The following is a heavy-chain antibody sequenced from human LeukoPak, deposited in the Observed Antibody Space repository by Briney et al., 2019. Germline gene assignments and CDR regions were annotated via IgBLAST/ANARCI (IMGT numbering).Heavy chain of an antibody. CDR2: IRSKAYGGTT. V-gene: IGHV3-49*04. J-gene: IGHJ4*02. CDR3: TRDGVDDYVWGSYPLDY. Sequence: GGSLRLSCTASGFTVGDYAMSWVRQAPGKGLEWVGFIRSKAYGGTTEYAASVKGRFTISRDDSKSIAYLQMNSLKTEDTAVYYCTRDGVDDYVWGSYPLDYWGQGTLVTVSS. D-gene: IGHD3-16*02. CDR1: GFTVGDYA.